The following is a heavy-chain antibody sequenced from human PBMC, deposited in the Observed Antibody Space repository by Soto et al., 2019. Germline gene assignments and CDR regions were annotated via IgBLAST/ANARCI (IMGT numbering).Heavy chain of an antibody. CDR1: GASVRTHY. D-gene: IGHD2-2*03. Sequence: QVQLQESGPGLVKPSETLSLTCDVSGASVRTHYWSWIRQPPGQGLEWIAYIHSSGAINYNPSLESRVTISVDTSKNQVSLKMTSVTAADTAMYYCARDGSLIGDAHFAYWGRGTLLTVSS. V-gene: IGHV4-59*02. J-gene: IGHJ4*02. CDR3: ARDGSLIGDAHFAY. CDR2: IHSSGAI.